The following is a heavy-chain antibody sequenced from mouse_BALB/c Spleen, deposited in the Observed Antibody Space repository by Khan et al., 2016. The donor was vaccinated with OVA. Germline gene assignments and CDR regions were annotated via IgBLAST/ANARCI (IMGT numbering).Heavy chain of an antibody. CDR1: GYTFTSYT. J-gene: IGHJ3*01. D-gene: IGHD2-14*01. Sequence: VQLQQSGAELARPGASVKMSCKASGYTFTSYTMHWVKQRPGQGLEWIGYINPSNDYTNYNQNFKDKATLIVDQSSSTAYMQLSRLTSEDSSVYDCVREGAYHRSDGWFAYWGQGTLVTVSA. CDR2: INPSNDYT. V-gene: IGHV1-4*01. CDR3: VREGAYHRSDGWFAY.